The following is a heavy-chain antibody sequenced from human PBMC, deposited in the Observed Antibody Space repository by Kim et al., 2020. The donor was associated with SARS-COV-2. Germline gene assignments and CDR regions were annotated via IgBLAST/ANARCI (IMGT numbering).Heavy chain of an antibody. J-gene: IGHJ4*02. CDR3: AAERGGNGWSTYEF. CDR1: GFAFSTHT. V-gene: IGHV3-30-3*01. D-gene: IGHD6-19*01. CDR2: ISGASDDI. Sequence: GGSLRLSCGASGFAFSTHTMHWVRQAPGKGLEWVALISGASDDIHYLGSVKGRFTISRDNSMNTLYLQMNSLTTDDTAVYYCAAERGGNGWSTYEFWGQGTLVTLSS.